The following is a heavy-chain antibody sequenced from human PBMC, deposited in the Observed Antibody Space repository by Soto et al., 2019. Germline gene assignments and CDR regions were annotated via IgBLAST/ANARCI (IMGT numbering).Heavy chain of an antibody. D-gene: IGHD5-18*01. CDR2: ISYDGSNK. Sequence: QVQLVESGGGVVQPGRSLRLSCAASGFTFSSYGMHWVLQAPGKGLEWVAVISYDGSNKYYADSVKGRFTISRDNSKNTLYLQMNSLRAEDTAVYYCAKVGGPWIQLWLLYYFDYLGQGTLVTVSS. CDR3: AKVGGPWIQLWLLYYFDY. V-gene: IGHV3-30*18. J-gene: IGHJ4*02. CDR1: GFTFSSYG.